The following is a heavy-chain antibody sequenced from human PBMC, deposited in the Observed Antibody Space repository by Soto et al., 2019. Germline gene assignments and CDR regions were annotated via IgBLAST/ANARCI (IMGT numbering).Heavy chain of an antibody. D-gene: IGHD3-10*01. CDR1: GFTFRTYT. J-gene: IGHJ6*02. CDR2: IRGFSPYT. CDR3: ARDRGYDAHDYYYNAMDV. Sequence: GSLRLSCISSGFTFRTYTMNCVRQSPGKGLEWVSGIRGFSPYTFYAESVKGRFTISRDNAKNSLYLQMDSLRAEDTAVYYCARDRGYDAHDYYYNAMDVWGQGTTVTVSS. V-gene: IGHV3-21*01.